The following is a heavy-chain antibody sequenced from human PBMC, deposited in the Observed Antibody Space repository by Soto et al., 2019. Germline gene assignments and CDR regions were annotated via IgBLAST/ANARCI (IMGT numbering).Heavy chain of an antibody. CDR3: AREGYDILTGYEGPDY. Sequence: GGSLRLSCAASGFTFSSYSMNWVRQAPGKGLEWVSSISSSSSYIYYADSVKGRFTISRDNAKNSLYLQMNSLRAEDTAVYYCAREGYDILTGYEGPDYWGQGTLVTVSS. J-gene: IGHJ4*02. CDR1: GFTFSSYS. CDR2: ISSSSSYI. V-gene: IGHV3-21*01. D-gene: IGHD3-9*01.